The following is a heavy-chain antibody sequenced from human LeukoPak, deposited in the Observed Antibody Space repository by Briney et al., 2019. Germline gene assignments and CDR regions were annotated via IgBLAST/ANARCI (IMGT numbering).Heavy chain of an antibody. Sequence: GGSLRLSCAASGFTFSNYGMHWVRQAPVKGLEWVAVISYDGSNKYYADSVKGRFTISRDNSKNTLYLQMNSLRAEDTAVYYCAKEKSCRYGSGSYYPDYWGQGTLVTVSS. D-gene: IGHD3-10*01. CDR2: ISYDGSNK. J-gene: IGHJ4*02. V-gene: IGHV3-30*18. CDR3: AKEKSCRYGSGSYYPDY. CDR1: GFTFSNYG.